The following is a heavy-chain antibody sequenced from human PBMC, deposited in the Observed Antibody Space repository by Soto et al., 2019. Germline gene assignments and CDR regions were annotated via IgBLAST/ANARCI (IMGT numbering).Heavy chain of an antibody. CDR2: IIPIFGTA. J-gene: IGHJ5*02. CDR1: GGTFSSYA. Sequence: SVKVSCKASGGTFSSYAISWVRQAPGQGLEWMGGIIPIFGTANYAQKFQGRVTITADESTSTAYMELSSLRSEDTAVYYCARLSCSDGSCYWDWFDPWGQANLVSVS. CDR3: ARLSCSDGSCYWDWFDP. V-gene: IGHV1-69*13. D-gene: IGHD2-15*01.